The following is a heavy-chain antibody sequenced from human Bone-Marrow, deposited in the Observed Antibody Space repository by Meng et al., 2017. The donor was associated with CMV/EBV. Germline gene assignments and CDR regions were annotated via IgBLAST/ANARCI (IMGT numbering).Heavy chain of an antibody. V-gene: IGHV4-34*01. Sequence: SETLSLTFAGHGGSFSGYYWSWIRQPPGKGLEWIGEINHSGITNYNPSLKSRVTISVDTSKNQFSLKLSTVTAADTAVYYCARGPGITIFGVVFYYYGMDVWGQGTTVTVSS. CDR3: ARGPGITIFGVVFYYYGMDV. CDR1: GGSFSGYY. D-gene: IGHD3-3*01. J-gene: IGHJ6*02. CDR2: INHSGIT.